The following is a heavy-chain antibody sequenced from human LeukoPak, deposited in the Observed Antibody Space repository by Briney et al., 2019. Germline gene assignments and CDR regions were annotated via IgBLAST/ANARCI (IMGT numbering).Heavy chain of an antibody. Sequence: WASVKASCKASGYTFTGYYMHWVRQAPGQGLEWMGWINPNSGGTNYAQKFQGRVTMTRDTSISTAYMELSRLRSDDTAVYYCARSGAYYDSSRSHDAFDIWGQGTMVTVSS. CDR2: INPNSGGT. D-gene: IGHD3-22*01. V-gene: IGHV1-2*02. J-gene: IGHJ3*02. CDR3: ARSGAYYDSSRSHDAFDI. CDR1: GYTFTGYY.